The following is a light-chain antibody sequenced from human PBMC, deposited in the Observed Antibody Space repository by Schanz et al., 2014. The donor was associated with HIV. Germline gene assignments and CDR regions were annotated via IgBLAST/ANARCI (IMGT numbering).Light chain of an antibody. Sequence: DIQMTQSPPSLSASLGARVTITCRASENVRTYVNWYQQKPGKAPNLLMYDGSTPQSGVPSRFSGRGSGTDFPLTTTSVQPDDFATYYCQQAYDPPFTFGGGTKV. CDR3: QQAYDPPFT. V-gene: IGKV1-39*01. CDR2: DGS. CDR1: ENVRTY. J-gene: IGKJ4*01.